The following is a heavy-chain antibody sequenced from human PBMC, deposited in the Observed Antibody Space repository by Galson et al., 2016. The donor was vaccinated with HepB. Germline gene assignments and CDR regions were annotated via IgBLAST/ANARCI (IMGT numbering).Heavy chain of an antibody. J-gene: IGHJ4*02. V-gene: IGHV6-1*01. CDR3: ARGPRAYFDF. CDR2: TYYRSKWYN. Sequence: CAISWDSVSSNSAAWNWIRPSPSRGLEWLGRTYYRSKWYNDYAVSVKSRITINPNTSKNQFSLQLNSVTPEDTAVYYCARGPRAYFDFWGQGTLVTVSS. CDR1: WDSVSSNSAA.